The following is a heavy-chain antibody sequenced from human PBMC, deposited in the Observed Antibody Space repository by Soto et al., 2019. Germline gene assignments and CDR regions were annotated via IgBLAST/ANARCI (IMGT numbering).Heavy chain of an antibody. CDR2: INPNSGGT. Sequence: ASVKVSCKASGYTFTGYYMHWVRQAPGQGLEWMGWINPNSGGTNYAQKFQGRVTMTRDTSISTAYMELSRLRSDDTAVYYCARGGPPRYYYGSSGYWDLDAFDIWGQGTMVTVSS. V-gene: IGHV1-2*02. CDR1: GYTFTGYY. D-gene: IGHD3-22*01. CDR3: ARGGPPRYYYGSSGYWDLDAFDI. J-gene: IGHJ3*02.